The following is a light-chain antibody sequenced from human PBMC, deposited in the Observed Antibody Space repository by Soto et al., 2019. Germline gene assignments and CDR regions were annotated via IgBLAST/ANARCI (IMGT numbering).Light chain of an antibody. Sequence: DIQMSQSPSTLSASVGDRVVITCRASQNINKWLAWYQQKPGKAPKFLIYDASTLETGVPSRFSGSGSGTEFSFTVTSLQSEDFAVYYCQQYDQWPITFGQGTRLENK. J-gene: IGKJ5*01. CDR1: QNINKW. CDR3: QQYDQWPIT. CDR2: DAS. V-gene: IGKV1-5*01.